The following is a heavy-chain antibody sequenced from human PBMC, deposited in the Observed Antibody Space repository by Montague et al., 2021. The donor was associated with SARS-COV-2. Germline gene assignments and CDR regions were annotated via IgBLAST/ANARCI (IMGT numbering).Heavy chain of an antibody. CDR2: ISGFGGGT. D-gene: IGHD1-14*01. Sequence: SLRLSFAASGFIFTNYGMNWVRRAPGKGLESVAGISGFGGGTYYSDSVKGRFTISRATSTSTLFLQMDGLRAEDTAIYYCAKSFSGTRNWFDIWGQGTLVTVSS. V-gene: IGHV3-23*01. CDR3: AKSFSGTRNWFDI. CDR1: GFIFTNYG. J-gene: IGHJ5*02.